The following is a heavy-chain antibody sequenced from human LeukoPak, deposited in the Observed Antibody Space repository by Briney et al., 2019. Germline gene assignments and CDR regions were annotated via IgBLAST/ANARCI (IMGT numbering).Heavy chain of an antibody. V-gene: IGHV3-48*03. CDR1: GFTFRSYE. D-gene: IGHD6-13*01. CDR2: ISSTGGTV. Sequence: GGSLRLSCAASGFTFRSYEMNWVRQAPGKGLEWVAYISSTGGTVYYADSVMGRFTISRDDAKNSPYLQMKSLRVEDTALYYCARRSSTGYSSSDDYWGQGTLVTVSS. CDR3: ARRSSTGYSSSDDY. J-gene: IGHJ4*02.